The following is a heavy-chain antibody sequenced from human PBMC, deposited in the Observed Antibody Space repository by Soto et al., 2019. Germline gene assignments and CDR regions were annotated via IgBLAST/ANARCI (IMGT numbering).Heavy chain of an antibody. CDR3: ARGGVWGKKLGFDY. CDR1: GGSISSSSYY. Sequence: SETLSLTCTVSGGSISSSSYYWGWIRQPPGKGLEWIGSIYYSGSTYYNPSLKSRVTISVDTSKNQFSLKLSSVTAADTAVYYCARGGVWGKKLGFDYWGQGALVTVS. J-gene: IGHJ4*02. V-gene: IGHV4-39*01. CDR2: IYYSGST. D-gene: IGHD3-16*01.